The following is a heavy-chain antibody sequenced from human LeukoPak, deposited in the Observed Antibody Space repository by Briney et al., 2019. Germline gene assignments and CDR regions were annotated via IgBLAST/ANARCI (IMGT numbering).Heavy chain of an antibody. CDR1: GGSISSGSYY. V-gene: IGHV4-61*01. Sequence: SETLSLTCTVSGGSISSGSYYWSWIRQPPGKGLEWIGYIYYSGSTNYNPSLKSRVTISVDTSKNQFSLKLSSVTAADTAVYYCAREFSWGGSYSWSAFDIWGQGTMVTVSS. CDR3: AREFSWGGSYSWSAFDI. D-gene: IGHD1-26*01. CDR2: IYYSGST. J-gene: IGHJ3*02.